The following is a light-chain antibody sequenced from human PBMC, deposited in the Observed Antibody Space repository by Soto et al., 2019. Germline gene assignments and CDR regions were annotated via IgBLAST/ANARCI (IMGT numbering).Light chain of an antibody. V-gene: IGLV3-21*04. J-gene: IGLJ2*01. CDR1: NIGSKS. Sequence: SYELTQPPSVSVAPGKTARITCGGNNIGSKSVYWYQQKPGQAPVLVIYYDSDRPSGIPERFSGSNSGNTATLTISRVEAGDGADYYCQVWDSSSDHVVFGGGTQLTVL. CDR3: QVWDSSSDHVV. CDR2: YDS.